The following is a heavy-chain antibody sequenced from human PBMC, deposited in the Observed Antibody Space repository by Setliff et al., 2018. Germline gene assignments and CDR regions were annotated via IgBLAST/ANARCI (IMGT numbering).Heavy chain of an antibody. V-gene: IGHV4-34*01. D-gene: IGHD3-3*01. Sequence: SETLSLTCAVYGGSFSGYYWSWIRQPPGKGLEWIGEINHSGSTNYNPSLKSRVTISVDTSKNQFSLKLSSVTAADTAVYYCARGFTIFGAVMCYFDYWGQGTLVTVSS. CDR1: GGSFSGYY. CDR3: ARGFTIFGAVMCYFDY. CDR2: INHSGST. J-gene: IGHJ4*02.